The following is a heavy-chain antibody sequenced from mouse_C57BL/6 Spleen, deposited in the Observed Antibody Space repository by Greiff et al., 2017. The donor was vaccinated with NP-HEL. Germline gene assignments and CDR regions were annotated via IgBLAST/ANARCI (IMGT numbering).Heavy chain of an antibody. D-gene: IGHD3-3*01. J-gene: IGHJ2*01. CDR3: ARDRGDAFDY. Sequence: VQLKESGPGLVKPSQSLSLTCSVTGYSITSGYYWNWIRQFPGNKLEWMGYISYDGSNNYNPSLKNRISITRDTSKNQFFLKLNSVTTENTATYCCARDRGDAFDYWGQGTTLTVSS. CDR1: GYSITSGYY. V-gene: IGHV3-6*01. CDR2: ISYDGSN.